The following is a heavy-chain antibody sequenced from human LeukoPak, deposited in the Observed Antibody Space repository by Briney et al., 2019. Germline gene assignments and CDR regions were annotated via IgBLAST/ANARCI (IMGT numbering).Heavy chain of an antibody. V-gene: IGHV3-11*04. CDR2: ISNSGDNI. CDR3: VRTLHFLEWSRSGPYFQL. CDR1: GFTFSDYF. Sequence: GGSLRLSCAASGFTFSDYFMTWIRQAPGKGLEWLSYISNSGDNIFYADSVKGRFTISRDNAKTSLYLQMTSLTAEDTAIYYCVRTLHFLEWSRSGPYFQLWGQGTLLTVSS. J-gene: IGHJ1*01. D-gene: IGHD3-3*01.